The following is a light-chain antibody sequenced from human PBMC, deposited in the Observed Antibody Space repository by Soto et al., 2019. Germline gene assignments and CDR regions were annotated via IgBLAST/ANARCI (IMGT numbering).Light chain of an antibody. CDR2: AAS. V-gene: IGKV1-39*01. J-gene: IGKJ2*01. CDR1: QSISNF. Sequence: DIQMTQSPSSLSVSVGDRVTITCRASQSISNFLNWYQQKPGRAPKLLIYAASSLHSGVPSRFSGSGSGTDFTLTISSLQPEDFATYYCQQSYSTPYTFGQGTTLEI. CDR3: QQSYSTPYT.